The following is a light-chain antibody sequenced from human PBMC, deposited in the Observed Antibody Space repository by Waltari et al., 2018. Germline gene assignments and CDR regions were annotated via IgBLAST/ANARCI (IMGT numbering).Light chain of an antibody. Sequence: DIQMTQSPSTLSAAVSDTVTITCRASQLIGSYLALYQQKPGKAPNLLIYKASSLQSGFPSRFSGSGSGTEFTLTISSLQPDDFATYYCQQYTAYALTFGGGTKVEIQ. V-gene: IGKV1-5*03. CDR1: QLIGSY. J-gene: IGKJ4*01. CDR2: KAS. CDR3: QQYTAYALT.